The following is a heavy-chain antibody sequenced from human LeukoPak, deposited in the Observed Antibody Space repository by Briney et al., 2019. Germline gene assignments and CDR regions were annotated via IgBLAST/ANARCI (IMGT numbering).Heavy chain of an antibody. CDR1: GFTFSSYG. Sequence: GGSLRLSCAASGFTFSSYGMHWVRQAPGKGLEWVAVISYDGSNKYYADSVKGRFTISRDNSKTTLYLQMNSLRAEDTAVYYCAKDTSTSYDILTGYYFDYWGQGTLVTVSS. CDR2: ISYDGSNK. J-gene: IGHJ4*02. D-gene: IGHD3-9*01. CDR3: AKDTSTSYDILTGYYFDY. V-gene: IGHV3-30*18.